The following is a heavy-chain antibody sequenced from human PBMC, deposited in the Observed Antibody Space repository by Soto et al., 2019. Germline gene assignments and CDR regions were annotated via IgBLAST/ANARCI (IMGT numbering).Heavy chain of an antibody. CDR1: GGTFSSYA. CDR2: IIPIFGTA. Sequence: GALVKVSCKASGGTFSSYAISWVRQAPGQGLEWMGGIIPIFGTANYAQKFQGRVTITADESTSTAYMELSSLRSEDTAVYYCARVPAGYSSTKRHYGMDVWGQGTTVTVSS. D-gene: IGHD6-13*01. J-gene: IGHJ6*02. CDR3: ARVPAGYSSTKRHYGMDV. V-gene: IGHV1-69*13.